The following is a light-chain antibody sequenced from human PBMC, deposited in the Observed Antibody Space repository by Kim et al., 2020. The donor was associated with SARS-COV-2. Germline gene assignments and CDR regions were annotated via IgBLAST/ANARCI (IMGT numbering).Light chain of an antibody. CDR2: LNSDGSH. J-gene: IGLJ3*02. CDR1: IGHSSYA. Sequence: GASVKLTCTLSIGHSSYAIAWHQQQPEKGPRYLMKLNSDGSHTKGDGIPDRFSGSSSGAERYLTISNLQSEDEADYYCQTWGTGGVFGGGTQLTVL. CDR3: QTWGTGGV. V-gene: IGLV4-69*01.